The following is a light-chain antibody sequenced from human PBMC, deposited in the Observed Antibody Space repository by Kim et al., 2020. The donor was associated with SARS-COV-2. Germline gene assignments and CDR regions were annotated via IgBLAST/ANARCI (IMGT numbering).Light chain of an antibody. J-gene: IGKJ1*01. Sequence: LSPGERATLSCRASQRVRSYLAWYQHKPGQAPRLLIYEASNRATGIPARFSGSGSGTDFTLTISSLEPEDFAVYYCQHRSNWPATFGQGTKVDIK. CDR3: QHRSNWPAT. CDR1: QRVRSY. CDR2: EAS. V-gene: IGKV3-11*01.